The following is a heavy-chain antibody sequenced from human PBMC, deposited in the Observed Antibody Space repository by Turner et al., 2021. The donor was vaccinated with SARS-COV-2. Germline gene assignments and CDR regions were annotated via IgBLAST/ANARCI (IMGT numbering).Heavy chain of an antibody. J-gene: IGHJ5*02. V-gene: IGHV3-21*01. CDR1: GFTFSSYS. CDR2: IGSSRNYI. CDR3: ARDCSIPSCEA. Sequence: EVQLVESGGGLVKPGGSLRLSCAASGFTFSSYSMNWVRKDPGKGLEWVSSIGSSRNYIYYADSVKGRFTISRDNAKNSLYLQMNRRRAEDTAVYYCARDCSIPSCEAWGQGTLVTVSS. D-gene: IGHD2-2*01.